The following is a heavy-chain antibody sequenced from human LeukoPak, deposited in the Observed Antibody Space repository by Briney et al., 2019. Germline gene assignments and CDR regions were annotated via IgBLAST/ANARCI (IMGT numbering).Heavy chain of an antibody. V-gene: IGHV4-61*01. J-gene: IGHJ4*02. CDR3: ARDPGGSYWYFDY. CDR1: GGSGSSGSYY. Sequence: PSETLSLTCTVSGGSGSSGSYYWSWIRQPPGKGLEWIGYIYYSGSTNYNPSLKSRVTISVDTSKNQFSLKLSSVTAADTAVYYCARDPGGSYWYFDYWGQGTLVTVSS. CDR2: IYYSGST. D-gene: IGHD1-26*01.